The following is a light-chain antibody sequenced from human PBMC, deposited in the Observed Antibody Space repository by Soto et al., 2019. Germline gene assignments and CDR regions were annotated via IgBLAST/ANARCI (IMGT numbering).Light chain of an antibody. CDR1: SGHSSYG. CDR3: QTWGTGIRV. J-gene: IGLJ2*01. Sequence: VLTQSPSASASLGASVKLTCTLSSGHSSYGIAWHQQQPEKGPRYLMKLNSDGSHSKGDGVPDRFSGSSSGAERYLTISSLQSEDEADYYCQTWGTGIRVFGGGTKVTVL. CDR2: LNSDGSH. V-gene: IGLV4-69*01.